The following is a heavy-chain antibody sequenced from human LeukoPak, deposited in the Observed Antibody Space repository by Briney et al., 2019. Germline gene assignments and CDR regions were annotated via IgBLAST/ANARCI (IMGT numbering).Heavy chain of an antibody. CDR2: INHSGST. J-gene: IGHJ4*02. Sequence: PSETLSLTCAVYGRSFSGYYWSWIRQPPGKGLEWIGEINHSGSTNYNPSLKSRVTISVDTSKNQFSLKLSSVTAADTAVYYCAVLAAAGTVDYWGQGTLVTVSS. CDR1: GRSFSGYY. D-gene: IGHD6-13*01. V-gene: IGHV4-34*01. CDR3: AVLAAAGTVDY.